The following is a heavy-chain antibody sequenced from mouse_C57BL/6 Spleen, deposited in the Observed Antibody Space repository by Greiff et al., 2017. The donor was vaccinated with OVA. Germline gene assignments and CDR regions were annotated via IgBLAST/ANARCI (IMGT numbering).Heavy chain of an antibody. Sequence: EVQLVESGPGLVKPSQSLSLTCSVTGYSITSGYYWNWIRQFPGNKLEWMGYISYDGSNNYNPSLTNRISITRDTTKNQFFLKLNSVTTEDTATYYCARVFTTVVVGNWYFDVWGTGTTVTVSS. J-gene: IGHJ1*03. V-gene: IGHV3-6*01. CDR2: ISYDGSN. D-gene: IGHD1-1*01. CDR1: GYSITSGYY. CDR3: ARVFTTVVVGNWYFDV.